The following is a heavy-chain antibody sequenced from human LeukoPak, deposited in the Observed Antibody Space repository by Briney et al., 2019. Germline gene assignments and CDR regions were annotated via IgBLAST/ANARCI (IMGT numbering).Heavy chain of an antibody. Sequence: LRLSCAASGFTFSSYSMNWVRQAPGKGLEWLARIDWDGDKYYSTSLKTRLTISKDTSKNQVILTMTNMDPVDTATYYCARTSGYDHYFDYWGQGTLVTVSS. D-gene: IGHD5-12*01. CDR2: IDWDGDK. V-gene: IGHV2-70*11. CDR1: GFTFSSYSM. J-gene: IGHJ4*02. CDR3: ARTSGYDHYFDY.